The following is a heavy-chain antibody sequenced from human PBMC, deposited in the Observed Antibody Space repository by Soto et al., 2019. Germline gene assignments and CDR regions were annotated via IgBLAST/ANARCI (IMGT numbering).Heavy chain of an antibody. CDR1: GGSISSYY. J-gene: IGHJ6*02. Sequence: SETLSLTCTVSGGSISSYYWSWIRQPPGKGLEWIGYIYYSGSTNYNPSLKSRVTISVDTSKNQFSLKLSSVTAADTAVYYCARDGGYYDILTGSGTYGMDVWGQGTTVTVSS. CDR2: IYYSGST. CDR3: ARDGGYYDILTGSGTYGMDV. D-gene: IGHD3-9*01. V-gene: IGHV4-59*01.